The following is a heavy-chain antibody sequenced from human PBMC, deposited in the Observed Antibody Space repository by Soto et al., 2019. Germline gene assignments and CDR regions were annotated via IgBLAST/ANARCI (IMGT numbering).Heavy chain of an antibody. CDR1: GCSISSCRYS. V-gene: IGHV4-30-2*01. D-gene: IGHD3-3*02. CDR3: ARGPPFLP. Sequence: QLQLQESGSGLVKPSQTLSLTCTVSGCSISSCRYSCSWIRQPPGKGLEWIGYIDHSGSIYYNPSLKSRVTLSVDRAKNQFSLKLCSVTAADTAVYYCARGPPFLPWGQGTLVTVSS. J-gene: IGHJ5*02. CDR2: IDHSGSI.